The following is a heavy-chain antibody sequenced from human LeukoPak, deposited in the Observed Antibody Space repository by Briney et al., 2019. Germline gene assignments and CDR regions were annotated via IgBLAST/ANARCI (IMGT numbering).Heavy chain of an antibody. Sequence: SETLSLTCAVYGGXFSGYYWSWIRQPPGKGLEWIGEINHSGSTNYNPSLKSRVTISVDTSKNQFSLKLSSVTAADTAVYYCARGRQNDYWGQGTLVTVSS. J-gene: IGHJ4*02. V-gene: IGHV4-34*01. CDR1: GGXFSGYY. CDR2: INHSGST. CDR3: ARGRQNDY.